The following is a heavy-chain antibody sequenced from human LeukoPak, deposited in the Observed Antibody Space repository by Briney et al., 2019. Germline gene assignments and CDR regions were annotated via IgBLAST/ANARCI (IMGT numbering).Heavy chain of an antibody. V-gene: IGHV3-30-3*01. CDR1: GFTFSSYA. CDR2: ISYDGSNK. CDR3: ARDRADIVVVPAAILFDY. D-gene: IGHD2-2*01. J-gene: IGHJ4*02. Sequence: GGSLRLSCAASGFTFSSYAMHWVRQAPGKGLEWVAVISYDGSNKYYADSVKGRFTISRDNSKNTLYLQMNSLRAEDTAVYYCARDRADIVVVPAAILFDYWGKGTLVTVSS.